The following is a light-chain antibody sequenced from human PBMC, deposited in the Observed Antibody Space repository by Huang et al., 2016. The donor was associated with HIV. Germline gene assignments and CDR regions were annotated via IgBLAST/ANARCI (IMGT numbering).Light chain of an antibody. J-gene: IGKJ5*01. CDR1: QNINTY. V-gene: IGKV1-39*01. CDR3: QQSYSTWIT. Sequence: DILLTQSPSPLSASVGDRVTITCRASQNINTYLNWYQQKPGKAPNLLIHSASTLQTGVPASFSGGGSGTDFTHTVNSLQPEDTATYYCQQSYSTWITFG. CDR2: SAS.